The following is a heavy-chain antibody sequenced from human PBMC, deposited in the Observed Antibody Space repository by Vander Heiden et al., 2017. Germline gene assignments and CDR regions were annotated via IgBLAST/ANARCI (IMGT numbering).Heavy chain of an antibody. J-gene: IGHJ2*01. Sequence: EVQLLASGGGLVQPGGSLRLSCAASGFTFRSYAMSWVRQAPGKGLEGVAVISGSGGSTYDADSVKGRFTISRDNSKNTLYLQMNSLRAEDTAVYYCARDSSGGPSWYFDLGGRGTLVTVSS. CDR2: ISGSGGST. D-gene: IGHD6-19*01. CDR1: GFTFRSYA. V-gene: IGHV3-23*01. CDR3: ARDSSGGPSWYFDL.